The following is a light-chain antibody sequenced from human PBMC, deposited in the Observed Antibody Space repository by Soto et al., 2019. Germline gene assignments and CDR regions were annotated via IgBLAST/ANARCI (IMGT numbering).Light chain of an antibody. J-gene: IGLJ1*01. Sequence: QLVLTQSPSASASLGASVKLTCTLSSGHSSYAIAWHQQQPEKGPRYLMKLNSDGSHSKGDGNPDRFSGSSSGAERYLTIASLQSEDEADYYCQTWGTGPYVFGTGTKLTGL. V-gene: IGLV4-69*01. CDR1: SGHSSYA. CDR3: QTWGTGPYV. CDR2: LNSDGSH.